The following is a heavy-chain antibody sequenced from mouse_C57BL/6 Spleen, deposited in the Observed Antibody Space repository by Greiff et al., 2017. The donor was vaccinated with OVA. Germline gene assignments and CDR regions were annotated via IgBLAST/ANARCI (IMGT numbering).Heavy chain of an antibody. CDR2: IWSGGST. Sequence: VQLQESGPGLVQPSQSLYITCTVSGFSLTSYGVHWVSQSPGKGLEWLGVIWSGGSTDNNEAFMSRLSITKDNSKSQVFFKMNSLQADDTAIYYCAKNDYSNYAFDYWGQGTTLTVAS. CDR1: GFSLTSYG. CDR3: AKNDYSNYAFDY. D-gene: IGHD2-5*01. V-gene: IGHV2-5*01. J-gene: IGHJ2*01.